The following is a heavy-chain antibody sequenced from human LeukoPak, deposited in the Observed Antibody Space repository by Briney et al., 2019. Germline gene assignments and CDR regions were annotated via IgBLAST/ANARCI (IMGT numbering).Heavy chain of an antibody. Sequence: GGSLRLSCAASGFTFSSYGIHWVRQAPGKGLEWVAVISYDGSNKFYADSVKGRFTNSRDNSKNTLFLQMNRLRPEDTAVYYCSKDWGEATVTNWFDPWGQGTLVSVSS. CDR3: SKDWGEATVTNWFDP. J-gene: IGHJ5*02. CDR1: GFTFSSYG. V-gene: IGHV3-30*18. CDR2: ISYDGSNK. D-gene: IGHD4-11*01.